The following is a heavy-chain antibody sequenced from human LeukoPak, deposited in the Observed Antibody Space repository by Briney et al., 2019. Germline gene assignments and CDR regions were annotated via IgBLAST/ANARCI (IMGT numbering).Heavy chain of an antibody. CDR3: AKCVQGSYLDY. J-gene: IGHJ4*02. CDR2: ISSSGGGT. V-gene: IGHV3-23*01. Sequence: AGGSLRLSCAASGFTFSNYAMSWVRQAPGKGLEWVSAISSSGGGTYYADSVKGRFTISRDNSKNTLDLQMNSLRADDTAVYYCAKCVQGSYLDYWGQGTLVTVSS. CDR1: GFTFSNYA. D-gene: IGHD1-26*01.